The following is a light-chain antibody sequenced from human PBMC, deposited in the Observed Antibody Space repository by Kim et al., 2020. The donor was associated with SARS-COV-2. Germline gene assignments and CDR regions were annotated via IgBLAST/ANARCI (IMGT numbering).Light chain of an antibody. CDR3: SSYTGSSWV. CDR2: DVS. CDR1: SSNVGGNNY. J-gene: IGLJ3*02. Sequence: PGQSSTLSLTGTSSNVGGNNYVSWYQQHPGKAPKFMIYDVSKRPSGVSNRFSGSKSGNPASLTISGLQAEDEGDYYCSSYTGSSWVFGGGTQLTVL. V-gene: IGLV2-14*04.